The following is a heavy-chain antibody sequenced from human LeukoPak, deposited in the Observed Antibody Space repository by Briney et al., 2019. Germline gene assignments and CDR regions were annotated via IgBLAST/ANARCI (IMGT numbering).Heavy chain of an antibody. CDR1: GFTVSSNY. Sequence: GGSLRLSCAASGFTVSSNYMSWVRQAPGKGLEWVSVIYSGGSTYYADSVKGRFTISRDNSKNTLYLHMNSLRAEDTAVYYCATEGRYCTTTSCSWAGAFDFWGQGTVVTVSS. V-gene: IGHV3-66*02. CDR2: IYSGGST. J-gene: IGHJ3*01. CDR3: ATEGRYCTTTSCSWAGAFDF. D-gene: IGHD2-2*01.